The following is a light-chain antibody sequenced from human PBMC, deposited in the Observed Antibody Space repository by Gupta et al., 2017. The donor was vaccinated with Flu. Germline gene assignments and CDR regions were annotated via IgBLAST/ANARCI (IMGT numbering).Light chain of an antibody. Sequence: VKLTCTLSSGHSSYIIAWHQQQPGKAPRYLMKLEGSGSYNRGSGVPDRFSGSSSGADRYLTISNRQSEDEADYYCETCDSNTWVFGGGTKLTVL. CDR1: SGHSSYI. CDR2: LEGSGSY. J-gene: IGLJ3*02. V-gene: IGLV4-60*03. CDR3: ETCDSNTWV.